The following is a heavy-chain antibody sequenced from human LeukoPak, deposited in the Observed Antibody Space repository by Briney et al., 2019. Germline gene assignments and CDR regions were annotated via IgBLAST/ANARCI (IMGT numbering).Heavy chain of an antibody. Sequence: PGGSLRLSCAASGFTFSSYGMHWVRQAPGKGLEWVAVISYDGVNKHYADSVKGRFTISRDNSKNTLYLQMNSLRAGDTAVYYCAKDPPHSYYDILTGYPSNDAFDIWGQGTMVTVSS. CDR1: GFTFSSYG. V-gene: IGHV3-30*18. CDR2: ISYDGVNK. CDR3: AKDPPHSYYDILTGYPSNDAFDI. D-gene: IGHD3-9*01. J-gene: IGHJ3*02.